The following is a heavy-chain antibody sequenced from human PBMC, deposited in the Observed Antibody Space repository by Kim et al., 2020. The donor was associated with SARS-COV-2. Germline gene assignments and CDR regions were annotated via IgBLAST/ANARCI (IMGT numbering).Heavy chain of an antibody. CDR1: GFTFSSYA. V-gene: IGHV3-64D*09. Sequence: GGSLRLSCSASGFTFSSYAMHWVRQAPGKGLEYVSAISSNGGSTYYADSVKGRFTISRDNSKNTLYLQMSSLIAEDTAVYYCVKSWGLVAGIACFDYWGQGTLVTVSS. CDR2: ISSNGGST. CDR3: VKSWGLVAGIACFDY. D-gene: IGHD6-19*01. J-gene: IGHJ4*02.